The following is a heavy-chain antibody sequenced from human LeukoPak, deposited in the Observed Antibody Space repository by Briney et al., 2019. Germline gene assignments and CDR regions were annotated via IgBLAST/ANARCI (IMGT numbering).Heavy chain of an antibody. CDR3: ARAHRYSYGSFDY. J-gene: IGHJ4*02. CDR2: ISAYNGST. CDR1: GYTFTSYA. V-gene: IGHV1-18*01. Sequence: AASVTVSCTASGYTFTSYAMNWVRQAPGQGLEWMGWISAYNGSTNYAQKLQGRVTMTTDTSTSTAYMELRSLRSDDTAVYYCARAHRYSYGSFDYWGQGTLVTVSS. D-gene: IGHD5-18*01.